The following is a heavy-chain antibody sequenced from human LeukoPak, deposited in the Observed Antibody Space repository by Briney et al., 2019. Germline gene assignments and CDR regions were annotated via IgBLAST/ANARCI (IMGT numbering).Heavy chain of an antibody. V-gene: IGHV3-23*01. Sequence: GGSLRLSCAASGFTFSDYYMSWVRQAPGKGLEWVSAISGSGGSTYYADSVKGRFTISRDNSKNTLYLQMNSLRAEDTAVYYCAKERIAVAGNPSDYWGQGTLVTVSS. CDR3: AKERIAVAGNPSDY. J-gene: IGHJ4*02. CDR2: ISGSGGST. CDR1: GFTFSDYY. D-gene: IGHD6-19*01.